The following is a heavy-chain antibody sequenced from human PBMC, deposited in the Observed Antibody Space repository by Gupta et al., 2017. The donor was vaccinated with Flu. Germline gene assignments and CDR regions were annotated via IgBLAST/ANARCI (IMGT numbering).Heavy chain of an antibody. V-gene: IGHV4-34*01. CDR3: ARRRIALADMWPN. D-gene: IGHD6-19*01. J-gene: IGHJ4*02. Sequence: QPPGKGLEWIGDSDHSGSTKYSPSLKSRVTISVDTSKNQFSLRLKSVTAADTAVYYCARRRIALADMWPNWGQGTLVTVS. CDR2: SDHSGST.